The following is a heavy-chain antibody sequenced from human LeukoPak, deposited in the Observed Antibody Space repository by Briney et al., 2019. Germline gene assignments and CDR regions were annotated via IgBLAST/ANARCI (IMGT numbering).Heavy chain of an antibody. CDR3: ARDFAIFSELHYYYYGMDV. CDR1: GGSISSYY. D-gene: IGHD1-26*01. CDR2: IYTSGST. V-gene: IGHV4-4*07. J-gene: IGHJ6*02. Sequence: SETLSLTRTVSGGSISSYYWSWIRQPAGKGLEWIGRIYTSGSTNYNPSLKSRVTMSVDTSKNQFSLKLSSVTAADTAVYYCARDFAIFSELHYYYYGMDVWGQGTTVTVSS.